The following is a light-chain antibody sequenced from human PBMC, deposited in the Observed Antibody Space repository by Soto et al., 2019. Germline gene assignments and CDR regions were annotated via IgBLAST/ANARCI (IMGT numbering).Light chain of an antibody. CDR3: QVWDTANDHPI. V-gene: IGLV3-21*04. Sequence: SYELTQRPSVSVAPEKTASITCGGDNIGDKAVHLYQHRPGQAPSLVIDYDFERPSGIHERFSGSNSGNTATLTISRVEAGDEADYYCQVWDTANDHPIFGGGTKLTVL. J-gene: IGLJ2*01. CDR2: YDF. CDR1: NIGDKA.